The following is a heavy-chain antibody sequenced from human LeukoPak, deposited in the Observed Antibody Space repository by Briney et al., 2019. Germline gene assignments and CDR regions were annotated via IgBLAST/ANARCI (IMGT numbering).Heavy chain of an antibody. J-gene: IGHJ5*02. V-gene: IGHV1-8*01. Sequence: GASVKVSCKASGYTFTSYDINCVRPAPGQGLEWMGWMNPNSGNTGYAQKFQGRVTMTRNTSISTAYMELSSLRSEDTAVYYCARGLFGATYNWFDPWGQGTLVTVSS. CDR2: MNPNSGNT. CDR1: GYTFTSYD. D-gene: IGHD1-26*01. CDR3: ARGLFGATYNWFDP.